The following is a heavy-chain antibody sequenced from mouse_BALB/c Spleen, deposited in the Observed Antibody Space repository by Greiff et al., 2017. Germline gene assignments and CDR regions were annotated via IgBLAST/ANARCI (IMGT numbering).Heavy chain of an antibody. CDR2: ISYDGSN. Sequence: EVQRVESGPGLVKPSQSLSLTCSVTGYSITSGYYWNWIRQFPGNKLEWMGYISYDGSNNYNPSLKNRISITRDTSKNQFFLKLNSVTTEDTATYYCAKERGDYYGYDEYAMDYWGQGTSVTVSS. J-gene: IGHJ4*01. CDR3: AKERGDYYGYDEYAMDY. V-gene: IGHV3-6*02. D-gene: IGHD2-2*01. CDR1: GYSITSGYY.